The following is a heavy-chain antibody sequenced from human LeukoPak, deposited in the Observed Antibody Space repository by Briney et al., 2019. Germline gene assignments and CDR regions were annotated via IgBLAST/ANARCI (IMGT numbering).Heavy chain of an antibody. J-gene: IGHJ4*02. D-gene: IGHD6-13*01. CDR1: GFTFSSYG. Sequence: GGSLRLSCAASGFTFSSYGMHWVRQAPGKGLEWVAVISYDGSNKYYADSVKGRFTISRDNAKNSLYLQMNSLRAEDTAVYYCASPGQLVGEDYWGQGTLVTVSS. CDR3: ASPGQLVGEDY. CDR2: ISYDGSNK. V-gene: IGHV3-30*03.